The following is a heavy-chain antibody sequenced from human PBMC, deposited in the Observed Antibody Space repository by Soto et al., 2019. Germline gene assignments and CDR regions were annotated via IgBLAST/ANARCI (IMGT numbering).Heavy chain of an antibody. J-gene: IGHJ6*02. CDR3: VRGANYDTSTGKGDSFPGMDV. CDR1: GLIVSSYA. D-gene: IGHD3-9*01. Sequence: QVQLVQSGAEVKKPGSSVKLSCKASGLIVSSYAISWVRQDPRQGLEWVGGILPIFGTTNYEQRFKGRVTITEDTATTTTYLNLSRRRSQDTAVYFCVRGANYDTSTGKGDSFPGMDVWSQGTTV. CDR2: ILPIFGTT. V-gene: IGHV1-69*06.